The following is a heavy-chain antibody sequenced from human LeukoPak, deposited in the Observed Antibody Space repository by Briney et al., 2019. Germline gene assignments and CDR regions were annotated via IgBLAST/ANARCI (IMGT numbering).Heavy chain of an antibody. Sequence: SETLSLTCAVYGGPFSGYYWSWIRQPPGKGLEWIGEINHSGSTNYNLSLKSRVTISVDTSKNQFSLKLSSVTAADTAVYYCARRGNSSGRPDNWFDPWGQGTLVTVSS. CDR1: GGPFSGYY. V-gene: IGHV4-34*01. J-gene: IGHJ5*02. CDR3: ARRGNSSGRPDNWFDP. CDR2: INHSGST. D-gene: IGHD6-19*01.